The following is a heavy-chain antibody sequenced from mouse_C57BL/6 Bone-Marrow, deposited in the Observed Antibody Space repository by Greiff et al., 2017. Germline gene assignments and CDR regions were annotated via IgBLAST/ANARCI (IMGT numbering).Heavy chain of an antibody. D-gene: IGHD2-14*01. CDR2: INPSSGYT. J-gene: IGHJ3*01. CDR1: GYTFTSYT. Sequence: QVQLQQSGAELARPGASVKMSCKASGYTFTSYTMHWVKQRPGQGLEWIGYINPSSGYTKYNQKFKDKATLTADKSSRAAYLQLSSLTSEDSAVYYCARGQLVRGWFAYWGQGTLVTVSA. V-gene: IGHV1-4*01. CDR3: ARGQLVRGWFAY.